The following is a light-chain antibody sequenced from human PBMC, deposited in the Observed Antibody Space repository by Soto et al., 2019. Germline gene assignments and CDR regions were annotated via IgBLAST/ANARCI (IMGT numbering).Light chain of an antibody. CDR3: CSDAGSSTWV. V-gene: IGLV2-23*02. CDR2: EVT. CDR1: SSDVGSHDL. J-gene: IGLJ3*02. Sequence: QSALTQPASVSGSPGQSITMSCTGTSSDVGSHDLVSWYQQYPGKVPKLMIYEVTKRPSGVSNRFSGSKSGNTASLTISGLQAEDEGDYYCCSDAGSSTWVFGGGTQLTVL.